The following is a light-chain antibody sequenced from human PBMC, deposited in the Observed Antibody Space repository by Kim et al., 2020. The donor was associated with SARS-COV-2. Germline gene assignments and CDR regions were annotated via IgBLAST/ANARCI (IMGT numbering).Light chain of an antibody. J-gene: IGKJ1*01. Sequence: SPGERATLSSRPSQTVTSNYLAWYQQKPGQAPRLRIYGAASRATRISDRFSGSGSGTDFTLTISRLEPEEFAVYYCQQYGSSPATFGQGTKVDIK. V-gene: IGKV3-20*01. CDR1: QTVTSNY. CDR2: GAA. CDR3: QQYGSSPAT.